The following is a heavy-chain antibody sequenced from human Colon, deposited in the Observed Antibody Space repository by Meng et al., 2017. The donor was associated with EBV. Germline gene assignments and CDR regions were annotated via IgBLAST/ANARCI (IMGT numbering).Heavy chain of an antibody. V-gene: IGHV4-4*02. CDR3: ARHSGYNQGY. J-gene: IGHJ4*02. CDR1: GGAISSGNF. D-gene: IGHD6-25*01. CDR2: IYDTGGA. Sequence: HVEPQESRPRLLKPSGTLSLTCAVSGGAISSGNFWSWARQPPGKGLEWVGQIYDTGGANYNPSLQSRVTISVDKSKNQFSLNLNSVTAADTAVYYCARHSGYNQGYWGQGTLVTVSS.